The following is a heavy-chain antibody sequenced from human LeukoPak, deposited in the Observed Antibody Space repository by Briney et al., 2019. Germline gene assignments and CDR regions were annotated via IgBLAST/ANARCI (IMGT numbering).Heavy chain of an antibody. V-gene: IGHV3-23*01. CDR1: GFTFSSYA. D-gene: IGHD6-19*01. CDR3: AKDRRRQWLVPLTREYYYYGMDV. Sequence: GGSLRLSCAASGFTFSSYAMSWVRQAPGKGLEWVSAISGSGGSTYYADSVKGRFTISRDNSKNTLYLQMNSLRAEDAAVYYCAKDRRRQWLVPLTREYYYYGMDVWGQGTTVTVSS. J-gene: IGHJ6*02. CDR2: ISGSGGST.